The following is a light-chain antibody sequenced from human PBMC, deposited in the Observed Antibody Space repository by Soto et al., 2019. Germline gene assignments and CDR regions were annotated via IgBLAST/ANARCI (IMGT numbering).Light chain of an antibody. CDR2: DVS. CDR1: QSVSSY. CDR3: QQHSHWPPWT. Sequence: EIVLTQSPATLSLSPGERATLSCRASQSVSSYLAWYQQKPGQAPRLLMFDVSNRATGIPARFSGSGSGTDFTLTISNLEPEDFAVYYCQQHSHWPPWTFGQGTKVDIK. J-gene: IGKJ1*01. V-gene: IGKV3-11*01.